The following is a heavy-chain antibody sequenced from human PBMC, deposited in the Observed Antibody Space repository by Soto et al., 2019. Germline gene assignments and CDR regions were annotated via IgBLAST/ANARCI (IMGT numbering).Heavy chain of an antibody. J-gene: IGHJ4*02. CDR3: ARGFYYGSGRFDY. CDR2: ISGSGTTI. CDR1: GFTFSNYE. D-gene: IGHD3-10*01. V-gene: IGHV3-48*03. Sequence: PGGSLRLSCAASGFTFSNYEMNWVRQAPGKGLEWVSYISGSGTTIYYADSVKGRFTISRDNAKKSLYLQMNSLRAEDTAVYYCARGFYYGSGRFDYWGQGTLVTVSS.